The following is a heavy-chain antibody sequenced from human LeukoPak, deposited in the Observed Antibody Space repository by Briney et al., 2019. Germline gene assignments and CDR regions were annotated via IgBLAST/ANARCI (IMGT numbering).Heavy chain of an antibody. Sequence: PGGSLRLSCAASGLTFSSSGMHCVRQAPGKGLEWVAFVSYDGGKKYYADSVKGRFTISRDNSKNTLYLQMNSLRAEDTAVYYCAKPAYCGGDCYSSPFQHWGQGTLVTVSS. D-gene: IGHD2-21*02. CDR1: GLTFSSSG. CDR3: AKPAYCGGDCYSSPFQH. V-gene: IGHV3-30*18. J-gene: IGHJ1*01. CDR2: VSYDGGKK.